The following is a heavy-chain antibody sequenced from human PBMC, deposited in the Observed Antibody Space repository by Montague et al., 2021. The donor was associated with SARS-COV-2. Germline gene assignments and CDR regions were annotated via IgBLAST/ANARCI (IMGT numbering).Heavy chain of an antibody. V-gene: IGHV4-59*13. Sequence: SETLSLTCSVSGGSINNYYWGWVRQSPGTGLEWIGYIYYSGSVTTSYNPSLKSRVSISVDTSENQFSLKLTSVTAADTAVYYCARRGGGEVFARFMYWYFDVWSRGSLVTVSS. CDR3: ARRGGGEVFARFMYWYFDV. CDR2: IYYSGSVTT. D-gene: IGHD2-21*01. J-gene: IGHJ2*01. CDR1: GGSINNYY.